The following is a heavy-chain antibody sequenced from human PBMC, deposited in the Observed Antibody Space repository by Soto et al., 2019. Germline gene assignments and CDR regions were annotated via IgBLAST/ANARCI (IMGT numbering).Heavy chain of an antibody. V-gene: IGHV1-69*12. CDR1: GGTFSSYA. Sequence: QVQLVQSGAEVKKPGSSVKVSCKASGGTFSSYAISWVRQAPGQGLEWMGGIIPIFGTANYAQKFQGRVTITADESTSTAYMERSSLRSEDTAVYYCARERSQGIAVAGEFDYWGQGTLVTVSS. J-gene: IGHJ4*02. CDR3: ARERSQGIAVAGEFDY. D-gene: IGHD6-19*01. CDR2: IIPIFGTA.